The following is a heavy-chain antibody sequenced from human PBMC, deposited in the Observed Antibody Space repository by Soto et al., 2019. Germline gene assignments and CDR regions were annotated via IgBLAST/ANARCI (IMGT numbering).Heavy chain of an antibody. D-gene: IGHD1-26*01. V-gene: IGHV3-23*01. CDR3: GRHYGGSYEGGVFDI. J-gene: IGHJ3*02. CDR2: ISESGGST. CDR1: GFTFTTYA. Sequence: PGGFLRLSCAASGFTFTTYAMNWVRQAPGKGLEWVSGISESGGSTYYADSVKGRFTISRDNSKNTLYLQMNSLRAEDTAVYYLGRHYGGSYEGGVFDIGGKGKMVPV.